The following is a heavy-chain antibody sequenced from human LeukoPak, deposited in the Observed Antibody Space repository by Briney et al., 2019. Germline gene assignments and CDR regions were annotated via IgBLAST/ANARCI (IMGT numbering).Heavy chain of an antibody. CDR1: GITVSRYD. CDR3: ARAILSGYPDS. D-gene: IGHD3-3*01. J-gene: IGHJ4*02. CDR2: IYYSGST. Sequence: GSLRLSCAASGITVSRYDMSWVRQPPGKGLEWIGYIYYSGSTNYNPSLKSRVTISLDTSKNQFSLKLSSVTAADTAVYYCARAILSGYPDSWGQGTLVIVFS. V-gene: IGHV4-59*02.